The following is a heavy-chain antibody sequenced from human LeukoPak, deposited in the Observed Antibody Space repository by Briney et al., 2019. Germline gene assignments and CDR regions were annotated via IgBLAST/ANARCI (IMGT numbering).Heavy chain of an antibody. J-gene: IGHJ4*02. Sequence: GGSLRLSCAASGFTFSSYWMSWVRQAPGKGLEWVANIKQDGSEKYYVDSVKGRFTISRGNAKNSLYLQMNSLRAEDTAVYYCARDLSFCSSTSCPLAGFDYWGQGTLVTVSS. V-gene: IGHV3-7*01. D-gene: IGHD2-2*01. CDR3: ARDLSFCSSTSCPLAGFDY. CDR1: GFTFSSYW. CDR2: IKQDGSEK.